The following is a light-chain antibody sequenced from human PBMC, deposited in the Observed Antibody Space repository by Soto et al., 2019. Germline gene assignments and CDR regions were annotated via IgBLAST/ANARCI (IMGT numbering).Light chain of an antibody. V-gene: IGKV3-15*01. CDR3: QQYNKWSPYT. Sequence: EIVMTQSPDTLSVSPGERATLSCRASQSVSSNLAWYQQKPGQAPRLLIYGASSRATGIPARFSGSGSGTEFTRTISSLPSEDFAVYYCQQYNKWSPYTFGQGTKLEIK. CDR1: QSVSSN. CDR2: GAS. J-gene: IGKJ2*01.